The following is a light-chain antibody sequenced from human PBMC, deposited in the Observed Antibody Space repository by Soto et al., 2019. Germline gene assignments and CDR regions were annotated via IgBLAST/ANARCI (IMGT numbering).Light chain of an antibody. CDR1: QDIRNF. J-gene: IGKJ3*01. Sequence: DIQMNQSPTSLSASVGDRVTITCRASQDIRNFVAWYQQKPGKAPKLLIYAASTLQSGVPSLFSGSGSGTDFTVTINSLQPEDVATYSCPKYSSGPVFGPGTKVEI. CDR2: AAS. V-gene: IGKV1-27*01. CDR3: PKYSSGPV.